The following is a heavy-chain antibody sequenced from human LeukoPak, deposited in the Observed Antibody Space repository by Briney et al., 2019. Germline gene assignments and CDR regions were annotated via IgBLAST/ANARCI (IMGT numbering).Heavy chain of an antibody. CDR2: IYYSGST. D-gene: IGHD3-10*01. J-gene: IGHJ6*03. Sequence: SETLSLTCTVSGGSISSYYWSWIRQPPGKGLEWIGYIYYSGSTNYNPSLKSRVTISVDTSKNQFSLKLSSVTAADTAVYYCARNVRGVIRRYYYYYMDVWGKGTTVTVSS. V-gene: IGHV4-59*12. CDR1: GGSISSYY. CDR3: ARNVRGVIRRYYYYYMDV.